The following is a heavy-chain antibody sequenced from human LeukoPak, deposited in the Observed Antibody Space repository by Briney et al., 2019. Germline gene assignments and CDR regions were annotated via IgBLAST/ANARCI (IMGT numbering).Heavy chain of an antibody. J-gene: IGHJ4*02. Sequence: RSGGSLRLSCAASGFTFSSSSISWVRQAPGKGLEWVSAITDAVGSTHYADSVKGRFTISSDNSKNTVYLQMNSLRPEDMAVYYCAKEIFSGLLYIDYWGQGTLVTVSS. D-gene: IGHD5-12*01. CDR3: AKEIFSGLLYIDY. CDR2: ITDAVGST. V-gene: IGHV3-23*01. CDR1: GFTFSSSS.